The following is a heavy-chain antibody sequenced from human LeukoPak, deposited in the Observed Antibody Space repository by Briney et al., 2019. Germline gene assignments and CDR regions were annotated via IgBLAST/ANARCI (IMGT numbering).Heavy chain of an antibody. CDR3: AKMVREFYTISYYFDY. D-gene: IGHD2-8*01. CDR1: GFTFSSYA. Sequence: GGSLRLSCAVSGFTFSSYAMNWVRQAPGKGLEWVSGISGSGAGTYYADSVKGRSTISRDNSKNTLYLQMDSLRAEDTAVYYCAKMVREFYTISYYFDYWGQGTLVTVSS. J-gene: IGHJ4*02. V-gene: IGHV3-23*01. CDR2: ISGSGAGT.